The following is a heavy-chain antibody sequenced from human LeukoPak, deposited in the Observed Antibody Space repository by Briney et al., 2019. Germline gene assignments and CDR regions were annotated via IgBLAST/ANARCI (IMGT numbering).Heavy chain of an antibody. CDR2: IKSKTDGGTT. CDR3: TTHAVLRFLEWLLSDVRYAFDI. CDR1: GFTFSNAW. D-gene: IGHD3-3*01. V-gene: IGHV3-15*01. Sequence: GGSLRLSCAASGFTFSNAWMSWVRQAPGKGLEWVGRIKSKTDGGTTDYAAPVKGRFTISRDDSKNTLYLQMNSLKTEDTAVYYCTTHAVLRFLEWLLSDVRYAFDIWGQGTMVTVSS. J-gene: IGHJ3*02.